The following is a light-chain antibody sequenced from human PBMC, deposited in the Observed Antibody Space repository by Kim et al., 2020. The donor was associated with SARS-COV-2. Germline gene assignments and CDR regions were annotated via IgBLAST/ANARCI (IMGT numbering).Light chain of an antibody. J-gene: IGLJ3*02. V-gene: IGLV2-8*01. CDR2: EVS. Sequence: QSVTIACTGTSRDIGAYNYVSWYQPHPGEAPKLIIFEVSKRPSGVPDRFSGSKSGNTASLTVSGLQAEDEADYYCCSYAGSKNFEVFGGGTQLTVL. CDR1: SRDIGAYNY. CDR3: CSYAGSKNFEV.